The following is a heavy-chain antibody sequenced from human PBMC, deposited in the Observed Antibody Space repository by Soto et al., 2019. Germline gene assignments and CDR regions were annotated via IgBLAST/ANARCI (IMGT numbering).Heavy chain of an antibody. CDR3: ARHQRYMATINNDAFDI. D-gene: IGHD3-16*02. CDR1: GYNFKTYL. Sequence: GESLKISCKGSGYNFKTYLIAWVRQMPGQGLEWIGIIYPGDSDTTYSPSFQGQVTISVDKTISTAYLQLSSLKASDTAMYFCARHQRYMATINNDAFDIWGQGTMVTVSS. V-gene: IGHV5-51*01. J-gene: IGHJ3*02. CDR2: IYPGDSDT.